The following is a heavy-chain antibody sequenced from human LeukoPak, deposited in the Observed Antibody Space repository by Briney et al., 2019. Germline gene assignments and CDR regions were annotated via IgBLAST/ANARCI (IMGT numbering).Heavy chain of an antibody. V-gene: IGHV3-7*01. CDR2: IKQDGSEK. CDR3: AGDGSGSYYIIDY. Sequence: GGSLRLSCAASGFTFSSYWMSWVRQAPGKGLEWVANIKQDGSEKYYVDSVKGRFTISRDNSKNTLYLQMNSLRAEDTAVYYCAGDGSGSYYIIDYWGQGTLVTVSS. CDR1: GFTFSSYW. J-gene: IGHJ4*02. D-gene: IGHD3-10*01.